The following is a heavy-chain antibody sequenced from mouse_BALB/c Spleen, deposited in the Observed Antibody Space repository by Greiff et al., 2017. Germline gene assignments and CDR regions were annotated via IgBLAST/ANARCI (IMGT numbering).Heavy chain of an antibody. V-gene: IGHV1-14*01. CDR3: ARWIYYDGLDY. CDR2: INPYNDGT. D-gene: IGHD1-1*01. J-gene: IGHJ2*02. Sequence: VQLQQSGPELVKTGASVKMSCKASGYKITSYVMHWVKQKPGQGLEWIGYINPYNDGTKYNEKFKGKATLTSDKSSSTAYMELSSLTSEDSAVYYCARWIYYDGLDYWGQCTSLIVSS. CDR1: GYKITSYV.